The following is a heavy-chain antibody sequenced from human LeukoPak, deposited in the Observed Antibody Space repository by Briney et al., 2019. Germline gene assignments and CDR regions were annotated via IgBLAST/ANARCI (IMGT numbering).Heavy chain of an antibody. CDR1: GFTFSSYW. Sequence: GGSLRLSCAASGFTFSSYWMSWVRQAPGKGLEWVANIKEDGSEKYYVDSVKGRFTISRDNAKNSLYLQMNSLRAEDTAVYYCARVGIAAAHYYYYMDVWGKGTTVTVSS. CDR2: IKEDGSEK. D-gene: IGHD6-13*01. CDR3: ARVGIAAAHYYYYMDV. J-gene: IGHJ6*03. V-gene: IGHV3-7*01.